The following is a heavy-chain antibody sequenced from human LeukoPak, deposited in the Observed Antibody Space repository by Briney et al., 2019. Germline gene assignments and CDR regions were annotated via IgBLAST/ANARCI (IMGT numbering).Heavy chain of an antibody. V-gene: IGHV3-7*01. CDR1: GFPFGTYW. J-gene: IGHJ5*02. Sequence: GGSLRLSCEGSGFPFGTYWIAWVRQAPGKGLEWVASIKHDGREEHYVNSIKGRFTISRDNGKNSVYLQMNNLRVEDTAMYYCSREFHPWGQGTLVIVSS. CDR2: IKHDGREE. CDR3: SREFHP.